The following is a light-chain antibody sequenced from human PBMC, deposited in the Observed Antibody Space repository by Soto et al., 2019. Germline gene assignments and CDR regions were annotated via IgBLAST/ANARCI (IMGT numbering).Light chain of an antibody. CDR1: ESIRTY. CDR3: HQRYNWPRVT. J-gene: IGKJ5*01. CDR2: DAS. Sequence: EIVLTQSPATLSLSPGERATLSCRASESIRTYLAWYQQKPGQAPRLLIYDASTRATGIPARFSGSGSGTDFTLTITSLEPEDFAVYFCHQRYNWPRVTFGQGTRLEIK. V-gene: IGKV3-11*01.